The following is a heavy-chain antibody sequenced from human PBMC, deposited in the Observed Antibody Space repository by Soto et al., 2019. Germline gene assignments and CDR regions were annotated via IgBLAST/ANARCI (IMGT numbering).Heavy chain of an antibody. CDR3: AREGIAAPASGEHAFDI. Sequence: PGGSLRISLEASGFTVSRYYITWVVRSQGKGLEWVSVTHTGGGALYADSVKGRFTISRQESKNTVYLQMNSLRPEDTAVYFCAREGIAAPASGEHAFDIWGHGTMVTVSS. V-gene: IGHV3-53*04. CDR2: THTGGGA. D-gene: IGHD6-13*01. J-gene: IGHJ3*02. CDR1: GFTVSRYY.